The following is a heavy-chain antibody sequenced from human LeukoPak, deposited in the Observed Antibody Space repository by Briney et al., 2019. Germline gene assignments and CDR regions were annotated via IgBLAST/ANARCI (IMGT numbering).Heavy chain of an antibody. Sequence: GASVKVSCKASGYTFTGYYMQWVRQAPGQGLEWMGRINPNSGGTNYAQKFQGRVTMTRDTSISTAYMGLGRLRSDDTAVYYCARVPSIAAAPYYMDVWGKGTTVTVSS. J-gene: IGHJ6*03. D-gene: IGHD6-13*01. CDR1: GYTFTGYY. V-gene: IGHV1-2*06. CDR3: ARVPSIAAAPYYMDV. CDR2: INPNSGGT.